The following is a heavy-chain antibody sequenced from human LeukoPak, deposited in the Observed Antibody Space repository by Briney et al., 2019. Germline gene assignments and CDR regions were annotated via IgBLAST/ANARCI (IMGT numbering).Heavy chain of an antibody. Sequence: PSETLSLTCAVSGDSISDYYRGWIRQPPGKGLEWIGYFYNSGRSTYNPSLKSRVTISADTSKNHFSLKLNSVTTADTAVYCCTRGAGWLIDYWGQGILVTVSS. CDR3: TRGAGWLIDY. V-gene: IGHV4-59*01. CDR1: GDSISDYY. J-gene: IGHJ4*02. D-gene: IGHD3-16*01. CDR2: FYNSGRS.